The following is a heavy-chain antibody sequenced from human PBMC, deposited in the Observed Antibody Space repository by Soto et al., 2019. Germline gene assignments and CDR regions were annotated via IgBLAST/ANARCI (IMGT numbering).Heavy chain of an antibody. J-gene: IGHJ4*02. Sequence: QVQLVESGGGVVQPGRSLRLSCAASGFTFSSYGMHWVRQAPGKGLEWVAVISYDGSNKYYADSVKGRFTISRDNSKNTLYLQMNSLRAEDTAVYYCARASTSGYSYGDIDYWGQGTLVTVSS. D-gene: IGHD5-18*01. CDR3: ARASTSGYSYGDIDY. CDR2: ISYDGSNK. V-gene: IGHV3-30*03. CDR1: GFTFSSYG.